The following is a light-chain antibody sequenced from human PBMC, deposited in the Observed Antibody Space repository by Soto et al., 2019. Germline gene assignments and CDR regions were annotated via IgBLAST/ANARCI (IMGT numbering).Light chain of an antibody. CDR1: QSVSSSF. CDR2: AAS. Sequence: EIVLTQSPGTLSLSPGERATVSCRASQSVSSSFLAWYQQRPGQAPKLLIYAASNTDTGIPDRFSGSGYGTDFTLTISRLEPEDVAVYYCQEYGTYRTFGQGTKVDIK. V-gene: IGKV3-20*01. J-gene: IGKJ1*01. CDR3: QEYGTYRT.